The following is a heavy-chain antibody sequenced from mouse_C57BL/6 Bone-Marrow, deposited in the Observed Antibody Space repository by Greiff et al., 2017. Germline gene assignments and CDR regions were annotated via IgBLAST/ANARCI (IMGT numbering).Heavy chain of an antibody. CDR3: ARSYYYGWGVAY. CDR2: IYPGGGYT. J-gene: IGHJ3*01. D-gene: IGHD1-2*01. Sequence: QVQLQQSGAELVRPGTSVKMSCKASGYTFTNYWIGWAKQRPGHGLEWLGDIYPGGGYTNYNEKFKGKATLTADKSSSTAYMQFSSLTSEDSAIYYCARSYYYGWGVAYWGQGTLVTVSA. V-gene: IGHV1-63*01. CDR1: GYTFTNYW.